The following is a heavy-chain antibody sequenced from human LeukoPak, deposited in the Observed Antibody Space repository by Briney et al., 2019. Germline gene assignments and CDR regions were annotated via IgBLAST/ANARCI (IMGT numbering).Heavy chain of an antibody. V-gene: IGHV1-8*02. CDR2: MNPNSGNT. CDR1: GGTFSSYA. D-gene: IGHD2-21*01. Sequence: GASVKVSCKASGGTFSSYAISWVRQATGQGLEWMGWMNPNSGNTGYAQKFQGRVTMTRNTSISTAYMELSSLRSEDTAVYYCARVDSYYYYGMDVWGQGTTVTVSS. J-gene: IGHJ6*02. CDR3: ARVDSYYYYGMDV.